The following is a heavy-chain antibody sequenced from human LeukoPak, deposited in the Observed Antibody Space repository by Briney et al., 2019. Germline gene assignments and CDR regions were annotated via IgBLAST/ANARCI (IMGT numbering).Heavy chain of an antibody. CDR3: AKNSGLMGYGMDV. CDR1: GFTFSSYG. J-gene: IGHJ6*02. V-gene: IGHV3-30*18. CDR2: ISYDGSNK. Sequence: GGSLRLSCAASGFTFSSYGMHWVRKAPGKGLEWVAVISYDGSNKYYADSVKGRFTISRDNSKNTLYLQMNSLRAEDTAVYYCAKNSGLMGYGMDVWGQGTTVTVSS. D-gene: IGHD5-12*01.